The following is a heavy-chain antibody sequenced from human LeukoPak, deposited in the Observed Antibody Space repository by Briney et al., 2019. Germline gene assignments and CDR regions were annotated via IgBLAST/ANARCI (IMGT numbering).Heavy chain of an antibody. J-gene: IGHJ4*02. CDR2: IILIFGTA. CDR1: GWTFSSYA. Sequence: SSVKVSCKASGWTFSSYAINWVGQAPGQGLDWMGGIILIFGTANYAQKFQGRVTITADESTSTAYMELSSLRSEDTAVYYCARVSRALLWFGEFDYWGQGTLVTVSS. D-gene: IGHD3-10*01. CDR3: ARVSRALLWFGEFDY. V-gene: IGHV1-69*13.